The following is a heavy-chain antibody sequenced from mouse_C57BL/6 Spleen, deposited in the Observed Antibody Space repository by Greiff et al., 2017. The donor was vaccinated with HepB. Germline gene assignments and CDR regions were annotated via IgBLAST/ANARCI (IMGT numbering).Heavy chain of an antibody. CDR1: GYTFTSYW. D-gene: IGHD1-1*01. Sequence: VQLQQPGAELVKPGASVKMSCKASGYTFTSYWITWVKQRPGQGLEWIGDIYPGSGSTNYNEKFKSKATLTVDTSSSTAYMQLSSLTSEDSAVYYCARGHYYGSSPYAMDYWGQGTSVTVSS. J-gene: IGHJ4*01. CDR3: ARGHYYGSSPYAMDY. CDR2: IYPGSGST. V-gene: IGHV1-55*01.